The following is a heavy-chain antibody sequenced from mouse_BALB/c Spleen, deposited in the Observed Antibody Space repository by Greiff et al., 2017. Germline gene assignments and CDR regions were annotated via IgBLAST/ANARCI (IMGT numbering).Heavy chain of an antibody. Sequence: LVESGGELVRPGALVKLSCKASGFNIKDYYMHWVKQRPEQGLEWIGWIDPENGNTTCDPKFQGKASITADTSSNTAYLQLSIRTSEDTAVYYCASTDYGSWFAYWGQGTLVTVSA. CDR1: GFNIKDYY. CDR2: IDPENGNT. CDR3: ASTDYGSWFAY. J-gene: IGHJ3*01. V-gene: IGHV14-1*02. D-gene: IGHD1-1*01.